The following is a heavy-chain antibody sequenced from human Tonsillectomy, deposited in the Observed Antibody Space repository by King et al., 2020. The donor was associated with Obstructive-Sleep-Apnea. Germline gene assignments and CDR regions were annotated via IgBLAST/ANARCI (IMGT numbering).Heavy chain of an antibody. Sequence: VQLVESGGGLVQPGGSLRLSCGASGVTFSSYWMSWVRQAPGKGLEWVANIKHDGSEKYYVDSVKGRFTISRDNANNSLYLQMNSLRAEDTAVYYCARDRVPYYMDVWGQGTTVTVSS. D-gene: IGHD3-10*01. CDR1: GVTFSSYW. CDR3: ARDRVPYYMDV. V-gene: IGHV3-7*03. J-gene: IGHJ6*02. CDR2: IKHDGSEK.